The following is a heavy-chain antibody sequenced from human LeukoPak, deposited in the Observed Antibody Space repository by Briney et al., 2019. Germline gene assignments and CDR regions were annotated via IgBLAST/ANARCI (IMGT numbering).Heavy chain of an antibody. D-gene: IGHD2/OR15-2a*01. CDR2: IWFDGSGT. CDR3: ARHASTHYFDS. Sequence: GGSLRLSCVAPGFTFSNYGMHWVRQAPGKGLEWVAIIWFDGSGTYYADSVKGRVTFSRDNSKNTLYLQMNSLRAEDTAMYYCARHASTHYFDSWGQGTLVTVSS. CDR1: GFTFSNYG. J-gene: IGHJ4*02. V-gene: IGHV3-33*01.